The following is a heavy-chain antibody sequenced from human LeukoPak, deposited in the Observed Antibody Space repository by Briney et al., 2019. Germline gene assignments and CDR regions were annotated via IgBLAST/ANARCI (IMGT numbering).Heavy chain of an antibody. V-gene: IGHV1-2*02. Sequence: ASVKVSCKASGGTFISYAISWVRQAPGQGLEWMGWINPNSGGTNYAQKFQGRVTMTRDTSISTAYMELSRLRSDDTAVYYCARAGIAVATYFPWGQGTLVTVSS. CDR3: ARAGIAVATYFP. CDR2: INPNSGGT. D-gene: IGHD6-19*01. J-gene: IGHJ5*02. CDR1: GGTFISYA.